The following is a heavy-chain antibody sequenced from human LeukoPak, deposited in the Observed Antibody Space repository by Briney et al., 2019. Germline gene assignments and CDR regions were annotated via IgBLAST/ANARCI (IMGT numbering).Heavy chain of an antibody. CDR2: ISAYNGNT. J-gene: IGHJ3*02. CDR1: GYTFTNYG. V-gene: IGHV1-18*01. Sequence: ASVKVSCKASGYTFTNYGISWVRQAPGQGLEWMGWISAYNGNTNHAQKFQGRVTMITDTSTSTAYMELRSLRSDGTAVYYCARETSPDAFDIWGQGTMVTVS. CDR3: ARETSPDAFDI. D-gene: IGHD2-2*01.